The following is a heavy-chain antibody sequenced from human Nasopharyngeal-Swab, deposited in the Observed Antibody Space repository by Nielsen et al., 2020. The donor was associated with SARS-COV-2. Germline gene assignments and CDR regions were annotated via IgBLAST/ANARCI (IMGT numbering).Heavy chain of an antibody. J-gene: IGHJ6*03. CDR2: IKQDGSEK. CDR1: GFTFSSYW. CDR3: AREVLESYYYYYYMDV. Sequence: GTLKISCAASGFTFSSYWMSWVRQAPGKGLEWVANIKQDGSEKYYVDSVKGRFTISRDNAKNSLYLQMNSLRAEDTAVYYCAREVLESYYYYYYMDVWGKGTTVTVSS. V-gene: IGHV3-7*03. D-gene: IGHD3-3*01.